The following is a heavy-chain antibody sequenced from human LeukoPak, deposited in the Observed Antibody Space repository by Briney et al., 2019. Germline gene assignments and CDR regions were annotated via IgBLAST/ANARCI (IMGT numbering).Heavy chain of an antibody. V-gene: IGHV3-11*04. Sequence: GGSLRLSRAAPVLTFRDYHMSWIPHAPRKGLGWVSYISSSGSTIYYADSVKGRFTISRDKAKNSLYLQMNSLRADDTAVYYCAWEDFGYWGQGTLVSVSS. J-gene: IGHJ4*02. CDR1: VLTFRDYH. CDR3: AWEDFGY. CDR2: ISSSGSTI.